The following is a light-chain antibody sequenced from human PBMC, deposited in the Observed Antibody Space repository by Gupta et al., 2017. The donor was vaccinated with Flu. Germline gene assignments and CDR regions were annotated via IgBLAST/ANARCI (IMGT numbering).Light chain of an antibody. CDR1: SSNIENNY. CDR3: GTWANRLRAGV. V-gene: IGLV1-51*02. J-gene: IGLJ2*01. CDR2: ETD. Sequence: KVTISCSGKSSNIENNYVAWYQHLPGTAPKHIIYETDKQPSGIPDRFAGSKSGTSDTRGITGVQTGDEAEDDCGTWANRLRAGVFGGGTKLTVL.